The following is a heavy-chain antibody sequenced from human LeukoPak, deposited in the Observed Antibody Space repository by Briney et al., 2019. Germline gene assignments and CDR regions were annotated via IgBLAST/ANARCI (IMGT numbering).Heavy chain of an antibody. CDR2: IDWDDDK. CDR1: GFSLSTSGMC. J-gene: IGHJ4*02. V-gene: IGHV2-70*16. Sequence: ESGPVLVKPTQTLTLTCTFSGFSLSTSGMCVSWIRQPPGKALEWLARIDWDDDKFYSTSLKTRLTISKDTSKNQVVLTKTNMDPVDTATYYCARTYNSGSLFDYWGQGTLVTVSS. D-gene: IGHD1-26*01. CDR3: ARTYNSGSLFDY.